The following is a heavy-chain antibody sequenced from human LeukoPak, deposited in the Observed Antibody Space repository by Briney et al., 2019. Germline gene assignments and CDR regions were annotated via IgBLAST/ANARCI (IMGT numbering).Heavy chain of an antibody. J-gene: IGHJ1*01. CDR3: ARLPIVGSYGTYFQH. CDR2: IYHSGST. D-gene: IGHD1-26*01. Sequence: PSGTLSLTCAVSGGSISSSNWWSWVRQPPGKGLEWIGEIYHSGSTNYNPSLKSRVTISVDKSKNQFSLKLSSVTAADTAVYYCARLPIVGSYGTYFQHWGQGTLVTVSS. V-gene: IGHV4-4*02. CDR1: GGSISSSNW.